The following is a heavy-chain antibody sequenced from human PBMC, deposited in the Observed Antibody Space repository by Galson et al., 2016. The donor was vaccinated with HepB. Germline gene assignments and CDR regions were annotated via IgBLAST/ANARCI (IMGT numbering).Heavy chain of an antibody. J-gene: IGHJ4*02. V-gene: IGHV4-59*01. CDR3: ARASRGAAAGTITY. Sequence: SETLSLTCTVSGGSINTYYWSWIRQPPGKGLEWIGYIYYNGSPNYNPSLKSRVTISMDTPKNQFSLKLTSVTAADTAVYYCARASRGAAAGTITYWGQGTLVTVSS. D-gene: IGHD6-13*01. CDR1: GGSINTYY. CDR2: IYYNGSP.